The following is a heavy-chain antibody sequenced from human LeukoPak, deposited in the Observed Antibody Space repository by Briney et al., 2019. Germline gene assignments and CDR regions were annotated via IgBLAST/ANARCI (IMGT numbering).Heavy chain of an antibody. Sequence: PSETLSLTCTVSGDSINSKSYYWTWIRQPAGKGLEWIGRIYTTSGSTNYNPSLKSRVTISVDTSNNHLSLRLSSVTAADTAVYYCARLRWGAFDIWGQGTMVTVSS. CDR2: IYTTSGST. V-gene: IGHV4-61*02. D-gene: IGHD4-23*01. J-gene: IGHJ3*02. CDR1: GDSINSKSYY. CDR3: ARLRWGAFDI.